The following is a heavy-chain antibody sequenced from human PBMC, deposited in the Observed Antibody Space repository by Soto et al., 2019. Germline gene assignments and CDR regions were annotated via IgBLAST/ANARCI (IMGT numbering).Heavy chain of an antibody. CDR2: INGDGTST. V-gene: IGHV3-74*01. D-gene: IGHD3-3*01. Sequence: PGGSLRLSCAASGFTFSNYWMHWVRQAPGKGLVWVSRINGDGTSTFYADSVKGRFTISRDNAKNTLHLQMNSLRVEDTALYYCVSARSGVLFDHWRLGTLVTVSS. CDR1: GFTFSNYW. CDR3: VSARSGVLFDH. J-gene: IGHJ4*02.